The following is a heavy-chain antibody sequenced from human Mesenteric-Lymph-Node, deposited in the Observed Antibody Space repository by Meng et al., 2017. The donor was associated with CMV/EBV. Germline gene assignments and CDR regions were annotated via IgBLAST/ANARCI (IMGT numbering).Heavy chain of an antibody. D-gene: IGHD4-11*01. CDR2: IYYSGST. V-gene: IGHV4-31*02. CDR1: GGSIRGGGYY. J-gene: IGHJ4*02. Sequence: SGGSIRGGGYYWSWIRQHPGQGLEWIGYIYYSGSTYYNPSLKSRVTISVDTSKNQFSLKLSSVTAADTAVYYCARALDYSNPRGFDYWGQGTLVTVSS. CDR3: ARALDYSNPRGFDY.